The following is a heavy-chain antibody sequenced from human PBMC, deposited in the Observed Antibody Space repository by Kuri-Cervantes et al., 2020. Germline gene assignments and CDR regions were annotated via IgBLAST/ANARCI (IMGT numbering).Heavy chain of an antibody. Sequence: GESLKISCAASGFTFSSYWMSWVRQAPGKGLEWVSYISSSGSTIYYADSVKGRFSISRDNAKNSLYLQVNSLRAEDTAVYYCSRASRAVTAWIWGQGTLVTVSS. CDR1: GFTFSSYW. CDR2: ISSSGSTI. V-gene: IGHV3-48*04. J-gene: IGHJ4*02. CDR3: SRASRAVTAWI. D-gene: IGHD2-21*02.